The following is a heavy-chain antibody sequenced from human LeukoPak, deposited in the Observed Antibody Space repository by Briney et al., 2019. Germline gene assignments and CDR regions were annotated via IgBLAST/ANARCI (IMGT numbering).Heavy chain of an antibody. D-gene: IGHD5-18*01. J-gene: IGHJ5*02. CDR2: IHTGGSA. CDR3: ARDSEYTYGNWFDP. CDR1: GGSISNLY. V-gene: IGHV4-4*07. Sequence: SETLSLTCTVSGGSISNLYWSWIRQPAGKGLEWIGRIHTGGSANYNPSLKSRVTMSVDTSKNQFSLKLSSVTAADTAVYYCARDSEYTYGNWFDPWGQGTLVTVSP.